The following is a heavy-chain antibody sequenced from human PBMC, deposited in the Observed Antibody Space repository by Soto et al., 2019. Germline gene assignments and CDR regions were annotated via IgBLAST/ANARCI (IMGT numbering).Heavy chain of an antibody. CDR3: ARGPESAAMVYFPYYYYYYMDV. CDR1: CGSLSSRNYY. CDR2: INHSGST. Sequence: SETLSVTCPVSCGSLSSRNYYWSWQPQPPGKGLESIGEINHSGSTNYNPSLKSRVTISVDTSKNQFSLKLSSVTAADTAVYYCARGPESAAMVYFPYYYYYYMDVWGKGTTVTVSS. D-gene: IGHD5-18*01. V-gene: IGHV4-39*07. J-gene: IGHJ6*03.